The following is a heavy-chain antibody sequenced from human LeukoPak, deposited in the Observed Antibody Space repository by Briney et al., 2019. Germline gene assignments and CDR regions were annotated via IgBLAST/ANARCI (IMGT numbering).Heavy chain of an antibody. CDR3: ARNGGVRYFDWLSDGLDY. V-gene: IGHV3-53*05. Sequence: GGSLRLSCAASGFTVSNNYMSWVRQAPGKGLEWVSVIYSGGSTYYADSVKGRLTISRDNSKNTLYLQMGSLRAEDMAVYYCARNGGVRYFDWLSDGLDYWGQGTLVTVSS. CDR1: GFTVSNNY. D-gene: IGHD3-9*01. CDR2: IYSGGST. J-gene: IGHJ4*02.